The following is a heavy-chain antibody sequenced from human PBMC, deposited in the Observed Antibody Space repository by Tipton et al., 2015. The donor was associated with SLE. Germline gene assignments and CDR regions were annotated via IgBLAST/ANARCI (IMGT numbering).Heavy chain of an antibody. D-gene: IGHD2-2*02. CDR3: AKGYCSSTSCYTVDY. V-gene: IGHV3-23*01. Sequence: SLRLSCAASGFTFSSYAMNWVRQAPGKGLEWVSGISGSGGSTYYADSVKGRFTISRDNSKNTLYLQMNSLRAEDTAVYYCAKGYCSSTSCYTVDYWGKGTLVTVSS. J-gene: IGHJ4*02. CDR1: GFTFSSYA. CDR2: ISGSGGST.